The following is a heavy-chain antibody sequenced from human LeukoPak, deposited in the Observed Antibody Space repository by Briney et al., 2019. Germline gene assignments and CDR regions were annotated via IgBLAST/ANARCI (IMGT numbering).Heavy chain of an antibody. J-gene: IGHJ6*02. V-gene: IGHV3-23*01. CDR3: ARVRDYGDRNYYYYGMDV. Sequence: GGSLRLSCAASGFTFSSYAMSWVRQAPGKGLEWVSAISGSGGSTYYADSVKGRFTISRDNSKNTLYLQMNSLRAEDTAVYYCARVRDYGDRNYYYYGMDVWGQGTTVTVSS. CDR2: ISGSGGST. D-gene: IGHD4-17*01. CDR1: GFTFSSYA.